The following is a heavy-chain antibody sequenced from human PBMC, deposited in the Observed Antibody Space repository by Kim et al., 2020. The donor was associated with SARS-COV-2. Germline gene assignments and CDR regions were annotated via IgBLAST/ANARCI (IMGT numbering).Heavy chain of an antibody. CDR3: ARSHPDSSGYYPFDY. D-gene: IGHD3-22*01. CDR2: IIPIFGTA. Sequence: SVKVSCKASGGTFSSYAISWVRQAPGQGLEWMGGIIPIFGTANYAQKFQGRVTITADESTSTAYMELSSLRSEDTAVYYCARSHPDSSGYYPFDYWGQGTLVTVSS. CDR1: GGTFSSYA. J-gene: IGHJ4*02. V-gene: IGHV1-69*13.